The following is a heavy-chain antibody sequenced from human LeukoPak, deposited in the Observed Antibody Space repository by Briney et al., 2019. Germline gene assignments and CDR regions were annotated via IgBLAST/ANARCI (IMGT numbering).Heavy chain of an antibody. Sequence: SETLSLTCTVSGGSISNSNYYWGWIRQPPGKGLEWIGSVYYSGSTYYNPSLKSPVTISVDTSKNQFSLKLGSVTAADTAVYYCARQEGSVAATGYFDYWGQGTLVTVSS. J-gene: IGHJ4*02. CDR3: ARQEGSVAATGYFDY. CDR2: VYYSGST. V-gene: IGHV4-39*01. CDR1: GGSISNSNYY. D-gene: IGHD6-19*01.